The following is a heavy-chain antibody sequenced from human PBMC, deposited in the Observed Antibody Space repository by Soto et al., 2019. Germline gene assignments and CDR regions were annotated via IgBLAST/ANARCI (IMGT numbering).Heavy chain of an antibody. V-gene: IGHV4-30-2*01. CDR3: AVWTYNYFDP. CDR2: IYHSGST. Sequence: QLQLQESGSGLVKPSQTLSLTCAVSGDSISSGGYSWSWIRQPLGKGLEWMGYIYHSGSTHYNPSLKSRGTMAVDRAKNQVALRLSSVTAADTAVYYCAVWTYNYFDPWGQGALVTVSS. CDR1: GDSISSGGYS. J-gene: IGHJ5*02. D-gene: IGHD2-8*01.